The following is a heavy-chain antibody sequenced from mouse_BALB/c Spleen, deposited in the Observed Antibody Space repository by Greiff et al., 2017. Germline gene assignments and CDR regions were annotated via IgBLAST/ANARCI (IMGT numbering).Heavy chain of an antibody. Sequence: EVKLMESGGGLVKPGGSLKLSCAASGFAFSSYDMSWVRQTPEKRLEWVAYISSGGGSTYYPDTVKGRFTISRDNAKNTLYLQMSSLKSEDTAMYYCARRGITTGYYFDYWGQGTTLTVSS. D-gene: IGHD1-1*01. CDR2: ISSGGGST. CDR3: ARRGITTGYYFDY. V-gene: IGHV5-12-1*01. J-gene: IGHJ2*01. CDR1: GFAFSSYD.